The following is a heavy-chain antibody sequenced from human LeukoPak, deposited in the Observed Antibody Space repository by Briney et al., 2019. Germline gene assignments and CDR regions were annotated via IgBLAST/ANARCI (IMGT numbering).Heavy chain of an antibody. CDR3: ARPLAGYSNTFVY. CDR1: GGPIRGTSYY. CDR2: VSYSGSP. V-gene: IGHV4-39*01. Sequence: SETLSLTCIVSGGPIRGTSYYWGWIRQSPGKGLEWIGSVSYSGSPYYNPSLKSRVAISIDTSKNLFSLELTSVTAADTAVYYCARPLAGYSNTFVYWGQGTMVTVSS. D-gene: IGHD4-11*01. J-gene: IGHJ4*02.